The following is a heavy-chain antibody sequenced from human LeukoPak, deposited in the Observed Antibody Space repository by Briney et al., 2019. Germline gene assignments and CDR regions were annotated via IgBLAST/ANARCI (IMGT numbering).Heavy chain of an antibody. D-gene: IGHD4-17*01. V-gene: IGHV3-43*02. Sequence: SGGSLRLSCAASGFTFDDYAMHWVRQAPGKGLEWASLISGDGGSTYYADSVKGRFTISRDNSKNSLYLQMNSLRTEDTALYYCAKDGVIRPHYGMDVWGQGTTVTVSS. J-gene: IGHJ6*02. CDR2: ISGDGGST. CDR1: GFTFDDYA. CDR3: AKDGVIRPHYGMDV.